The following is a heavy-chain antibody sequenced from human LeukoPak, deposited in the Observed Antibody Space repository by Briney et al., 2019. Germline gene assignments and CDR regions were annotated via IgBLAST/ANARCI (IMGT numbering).Heavy chain of an antibody. CDR3: ARDPLYGDYGTPGY. CDR1: GGSISSGDYY. D-gene: IGHD4-17*01. CDR2: IYYSGST. J-gene: IGHJ4*02. V-gene: IGHV4-30-4*01. Sequence: SETLSLTCTVSGGSISSGDYYWSWIRQPPGKGLEWIGYIYYSGSTYYNPSLKSRVTISVDTSKNQFSLKLSSVTAADTAVYYCARDPLYGDYGTPGYWGQGTLVTVSS.